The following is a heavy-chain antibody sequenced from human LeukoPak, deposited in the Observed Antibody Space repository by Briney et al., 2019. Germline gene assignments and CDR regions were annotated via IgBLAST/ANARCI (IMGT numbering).Heavy chain of an antibody. CDR2: ISYDGSNK. V-gene: IGHV3-30-3*01. Sequence: PGGSLRLSCAASGFTFSSYAMHWVRQAPGKGLEWVAVISYDGSNKYYADSVKGRSTISRDNSKKTLYLQMNSLRAEDTAVYYCARDLKDGGNPWYYFDYWGQGTLVTVSS. CDR1: GFTFSSYA. CDR3: ARDLKDGGNPWYYFDY. D-gene: IGHD4-23*01. J-gene: IGHJ4*02.